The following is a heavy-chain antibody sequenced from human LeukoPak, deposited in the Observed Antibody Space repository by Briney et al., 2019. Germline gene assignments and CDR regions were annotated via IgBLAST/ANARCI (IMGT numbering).Heavy chain of an antibody. CDR1: GGSFSGYY. CDR3: ARGRPWIQLWLDSWAYFDY. J-gene: IGHJ4*02. D-gene: IGHD5-18*01. V-gene: IGHV4-34*01. CDR2: INHSGST. Sequence: SETLSLTCAVYGGSFSGYYWSWIRQPPGKGLEWIGEINHSGSTNYNPSLESRVTISVDTSKNQFSLKLSSVTAADTAVYYCARGRPWIQLWLDSWAYFDYWGQGTLVTVSS.